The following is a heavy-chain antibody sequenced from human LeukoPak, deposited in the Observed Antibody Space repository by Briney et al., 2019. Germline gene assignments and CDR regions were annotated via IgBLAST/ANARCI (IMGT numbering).Heavy chain of an antibody. CDR1: GFALNTRGGG. J-gene: IGHJ4*02. D-gene: IGHD3-22*01. Sequence: GPTLVNPTQTLTLTCTFSGFALNTRGGGVGWIRQPPGRALEWLALIYWDDDRRYSPSLKSRLTITKDTSKTQVVLTMTNMDPVDTATYFCAHRKNYYDSSVFDNWGQGTLVTVSS. V-gene: IGHV2-5*02. CDR3: AHRKNYYDSSVFDN. CDR2: IYWDDDR.